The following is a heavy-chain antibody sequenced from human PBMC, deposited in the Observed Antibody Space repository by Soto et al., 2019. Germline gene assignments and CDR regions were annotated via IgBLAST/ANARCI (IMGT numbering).Heavy chain of an antibody. CDR3: ASEGYCSGGSCYGSAFDI. V-gene: IGHV3-33*01. CDR2: IWYDGSNK. Sequence: GGSLSLSCAASGFTFSSYGMHWVRQAPGKGLEWVAVIWYDGSNKYYADSVKGRFTISRDNSKNTLYLQMNSLRAEDTAVYYCASEGYCSGGSCYGSAFDIWGQGTMVTVS. D-gene: IGHD2-15*01. CDR1: GFTFSSYG. J-gene: IGHJ3*02.